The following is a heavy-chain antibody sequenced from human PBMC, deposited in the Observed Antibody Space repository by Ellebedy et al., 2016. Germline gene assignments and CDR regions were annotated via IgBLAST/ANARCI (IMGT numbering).Heavy chain of an antibody. CDR2: ISGSGANT. Sequence: GESLKISXASSGFTFSSFAMSWVRQAPGKGLEWVSGISGSGANTYYADSVKGRFTISRDNSKNTLYLQMNSLRAEDTAVFYCASPGYSNGRYYFEYWGQGTLVTVSS. V-gene: IGHV3-23*01. D-gene: IGHD6-19*01. CDR1: GFTFSSFA. CDR3: ASPGYSNGRYYFEY. J-gene: IGHJ4*02.